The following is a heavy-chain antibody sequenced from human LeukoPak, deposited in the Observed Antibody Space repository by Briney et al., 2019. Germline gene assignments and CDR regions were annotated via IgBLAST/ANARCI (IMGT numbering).Heavy chain of an antibody. J-gene: IGHJ3*02. Sequence: KSSETLSLTCTVSGGSISSYYWSWIRQPPGKGLEWIGYIYYSGSTNYNPSLKSRVTLSVDTSKNQFSLKLSSVTAADTAVYYCATTLVTFGGVIADDAFDIWGQGTMVTVSS. D-gene: IGHD3-16*02. V-gene: IGHV4-59*01. CDR3: ATTLVTFGGVIADDAFDI. CDR2: IYYSGST. CDR1: GGSISSYY.